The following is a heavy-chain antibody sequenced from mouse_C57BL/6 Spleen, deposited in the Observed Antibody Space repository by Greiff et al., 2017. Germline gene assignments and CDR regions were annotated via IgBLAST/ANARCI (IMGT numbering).Heavy chain of an antibody. CDR3: ARRTYYFDY. J-gene: IGHJ2*01. CDR2: IYPSDSET. Sequence: QVHVKQSGAELVRPGSSVKLSCKASGYTFTSYWMDWVKQRPGQGLEWIGNIYPSDSETHYNQKFKDKATLTVDKSSSTAYMQLSSLTSEDSAVYYCARRTYYFDYWGQGTTLTVSS. V-gene: IGHV1-61*01. CDR1: GYTFTSYW.